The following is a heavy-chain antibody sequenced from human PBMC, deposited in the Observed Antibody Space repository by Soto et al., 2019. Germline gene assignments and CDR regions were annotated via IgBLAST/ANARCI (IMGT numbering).Heavy chain of an antibody. D-gene: IGHD4-17*01. CDR1: GFTFSSYG. V-gene: IGHV3-30*18. Sequence: QVQLVESGGGVVQPGRSLGLSCAASGFTFSSYGMHWVRQAPGKGLEWVAVISYDGSNKYYADSVKGRFTISRDNSKNTLYLQMNSLRAEDTAVYYCAKDKSRADGDYGSRAFDIWGQGTMVTVSS. CDR2: ISYDGSNK. CDR3: AKDKSRADGDYGSRAFDI. J-gene: IGHJ3*02.